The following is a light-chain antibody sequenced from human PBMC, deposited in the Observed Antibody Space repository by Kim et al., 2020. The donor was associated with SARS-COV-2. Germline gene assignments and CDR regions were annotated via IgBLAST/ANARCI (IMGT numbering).Light chain of an antibody. CDR3: QAWDSSTEV. J-gene: IGLJ2*01. CDR2: QDS. V-gene: IGLV3-1*01. CDR1: RLGGKY. Sequence: SYELTQPPSVSVSPGQTASITCPGDRLGGKYARWYQQKPGQSPVLVISQDSKRPSGIPERFSGSNSGNTATLTISGTQALDEADYYCQAWDSSTEVFGGG.